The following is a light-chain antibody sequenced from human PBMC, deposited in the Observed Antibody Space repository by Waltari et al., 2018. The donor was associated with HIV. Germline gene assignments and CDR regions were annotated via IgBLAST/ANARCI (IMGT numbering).Light chain of an antibody. CDR2: DAS. Sequence: DIQMTQSPSSLSASVGDRVTITCQASQDIRNCLNWYQQKPGKAPKLLIYDASNLHTGVPSRFSGSGSGTDFTFTITSLQPEDIATYYCQQYDNPLITFGQGTRLDIK. J-gene: IGKJ5*01. V-gene: IGKV1-33*01. CDR3: QQYDNPLIT. CDR1: QDIRNC.